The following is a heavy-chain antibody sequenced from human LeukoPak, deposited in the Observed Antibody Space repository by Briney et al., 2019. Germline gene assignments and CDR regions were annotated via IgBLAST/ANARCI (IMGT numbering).Heavy chain of an antibody. Sequence: ASVKVSCKASGYTFTDYYMHWVRQAPGQGLEWMGWINPNSGGTNYAQKFQGRVTMTRDTSISTAYMELSRLRSDDTAVYYCARVDYYLYYFDYWGQGTLVTVSS. CDR3: ARVDYYLYYFDY. CDR2: INPNSGGT. D-gene: IGHD2-21*02. J-gene: IGHJ4*02. CDR1: GYTFTDYY. V-gene: IGHV1-2*02.